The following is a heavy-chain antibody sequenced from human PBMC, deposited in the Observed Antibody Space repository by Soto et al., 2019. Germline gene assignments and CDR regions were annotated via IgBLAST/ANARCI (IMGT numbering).Heavy chain of an antibody. CDR2: IYYSGST. J-gene: IGHJ4*02. Sequence: QLQLQESGPGLVKPSETLSLTCTVSGGSISSSSYYWGRIRQPPGKGLEWIGSIYYSGSTYYNPSLKSRVTISVDTSKNQFSLKLSSVTAADTAVYYCARRGWFGKIDYWGQGTLVTVSS. V-gene: IGHV4-39*01. CDR1: GGSISSSSYY. CDR3: ARRGWFGKIDY. D-gene: IGHD3-10*01.